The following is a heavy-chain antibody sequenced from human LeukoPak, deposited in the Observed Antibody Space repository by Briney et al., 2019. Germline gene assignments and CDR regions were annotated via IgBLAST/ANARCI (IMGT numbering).Heavy chain of an antibody. Sequence: ASVKVSCKASGGTFSSYAISWVRQAPGQGLEWMGGIIPIFGTANYAQKFQGRVTITADESTSTAYMELSSLRSEDTAVYYCARVVDLDIVVVPAAITPYMDVWGKGTTVTVSS. V-gene: IGHV1-69*01. J-gene: IGHJ6*03. CDR2: IIPIFGTA. CDR3: ARVVDLDIVVVPAAITPYMDV. D-gene: IGHD2-2*02. CDR1: GGTFSSYA.